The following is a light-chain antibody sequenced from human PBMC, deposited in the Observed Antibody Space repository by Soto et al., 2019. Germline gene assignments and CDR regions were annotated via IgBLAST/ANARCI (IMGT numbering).Light chain of an antibody. CDR1: QSLLYSSNNKNY. Sequence: DIVMTQSPDSLAVSLGERATINCKSSQSLLYSSNNKNYLAWYQQKPGQPPKLLIYWASTRESGVPDRFSGSKSGTDFTLTISSLQAGDVAVYYCQQYYRTPLTFGGGTKVDIK. J-gene: IGKJ4*01. V-gene: IGKV4-1*01. CDR2: WAS. CDR3: QQYYRTPLT.